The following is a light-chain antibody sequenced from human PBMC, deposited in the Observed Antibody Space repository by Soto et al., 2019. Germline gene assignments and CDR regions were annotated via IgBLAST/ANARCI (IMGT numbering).Light chain of an antibody. Sequence: DIQMTQSPSTLSASVGDRVTITCRASQSISSWLAWYQQKPGKAPKLLIYKASSLESGVPSRFSGSGSGTEFTLTISSLQPEDFATYYCQHADSLPLITFGQGTRLEIK. J-gene: IGKJ5*01. CDR2: KAS. CDR1: QSISSW. CDR3: QHADSLPLIT. V-gene: IGKV1-5*03.